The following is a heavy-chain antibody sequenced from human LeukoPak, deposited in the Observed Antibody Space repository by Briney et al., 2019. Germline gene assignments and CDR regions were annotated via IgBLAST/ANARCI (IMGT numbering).Heavy chain of an antibody. CDR2: ISHTGGSP. D-gene: IGHD3-10*02. CDR3: AELGITMIGGV. Sequence: GGTLRLSCAASGITFSSYGMSWVRQVPGKGLEWVSSISHTGGSPYYADSVKGRFTISRGNAKNSLYLQMNSLRAEDTAVYYCAELGITMIGGVWGKGTTVTISS. J-gene: IGHJ6*04. V-gene: IGHV3-23*01. CDR1: GITFSSYG.